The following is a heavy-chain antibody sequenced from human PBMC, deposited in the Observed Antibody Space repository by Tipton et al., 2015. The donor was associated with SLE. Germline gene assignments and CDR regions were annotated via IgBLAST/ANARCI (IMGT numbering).Heavy chain of an antibody. Sequence: SLRLSCAASGFTFSDYAKGWVRQAPGKGLVWFSAITDSGSDSYYADYVKGRFTISRDNSKNTLHLQMNSLGGEDTAMYYCAKGSAAVRPYYFDSWGQGALVTVSS. CDR2: ITDSGSDS. J-gene: IGHJ4*02. CDR1: GFTFSDYA. V-gene: IGHV3-23*01. D-gene: IGHD6-13*01. CDR3: AKGSAAVRPYYFDS.